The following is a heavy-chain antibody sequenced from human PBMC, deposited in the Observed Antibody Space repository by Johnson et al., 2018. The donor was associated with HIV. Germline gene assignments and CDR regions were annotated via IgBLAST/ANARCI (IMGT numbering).Heavy chain of an antibody. V-gene: IGHV3-20*04. Sequence: VQLVESGGGVVRPGGSLRLSCAASGFTFDDYGMSWVRQAPGKGLEWVSGINWNGGSTAYADSVKGRFTISRDTAKNSLYLQMNSLRAEDTALYYCARGKLPAALRRGDAFDIWGQGTMVTVSS. CDR1: GFTFDDYG. D-gene: IGHD2-2*01. CDR2: INWNGGST. J-gene: IGHJ3*02. CDR3: ARGKLPAALRRGDAFDI.